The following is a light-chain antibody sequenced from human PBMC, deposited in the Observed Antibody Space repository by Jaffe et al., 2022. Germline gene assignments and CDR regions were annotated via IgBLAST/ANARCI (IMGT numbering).Light chain of an antibody. CDR1: SSDVGTYNY. J-gene: IGLJ2*01. CDR2: EVS. V-gene: IGLV2-14*01. Sequence: QSALTQPASVSGSPGQSITISCTGSSSDVGTYNYVSWYQQHPGKAPKLIIYEVSNRPSGVSNRFSGSKSGNTASLTISGIQAEDEADYYCSSYTGSSTLDVIFGGGTKMTVL. CDR3: SSYTGSSTLDVI.